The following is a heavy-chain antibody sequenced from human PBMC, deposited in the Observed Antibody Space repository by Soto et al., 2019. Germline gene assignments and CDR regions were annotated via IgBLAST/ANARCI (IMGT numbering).Heavy chain of an antibody. CDR2: IYYSGST. J-gene: IGHJ6*02. CDR3: ARDGAPYGMDV. V-gene: IGHV4-31*03. Sequence: QVQLQESGPGLVKPSQTLSLTCTVSGGSISSGGYYWSWIRQHPGKGLEWIGYIYYSGSTSYNPSLKSRVTISVDTSKNHFSLKLSSVTAADTAVYYCARDGAPYGMDVWGQGTTVTVSS. D-gene: IGHD3-16*01. CDR1: GGSISSGGYY.